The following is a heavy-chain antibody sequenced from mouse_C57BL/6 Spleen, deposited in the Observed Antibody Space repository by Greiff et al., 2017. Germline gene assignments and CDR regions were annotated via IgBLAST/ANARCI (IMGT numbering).Heavy chain of an antibody. D-gene: IGHD1-1*01. CDR2: IWSGGST. Sequence: VQLQQSGPGLVQPSQSLSITCTVSGFSLTSYGVHWVRQSPGKGLEWLGVIWSGGSTDYNAAFISRLSISKDNSTSQVFFKMTSLQADDTAIYYCATDYYGSSFYWYFDVWGTGTTVTVSS. CDR1: GFSLTSYG. V-gene: IGHV2-2*01. CDR3: ATDYYGSSFYWYFDV. J-gene: IGHJ1*03.